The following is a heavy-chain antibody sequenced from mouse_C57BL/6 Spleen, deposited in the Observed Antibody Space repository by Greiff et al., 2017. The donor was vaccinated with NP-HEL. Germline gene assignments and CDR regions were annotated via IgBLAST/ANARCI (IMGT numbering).Heavy chain of an antibody. J-gene: IGHJ2*01. CDR2: IFPGSGST. Sequence: VQLQQSGPELVKPGASVKISCQASGYPFPDYYINWVKQRPGQGPEWVGWIFPGSGSTYYNEKFKGKATLTVDKSSSTAYMLHSSLTSEDSAVYFCARREDAYWGQGTTLTVSS. V-gene: IGHV1-75*01. CDR1: GYPFPDYY. CDR3: ARREDAY.